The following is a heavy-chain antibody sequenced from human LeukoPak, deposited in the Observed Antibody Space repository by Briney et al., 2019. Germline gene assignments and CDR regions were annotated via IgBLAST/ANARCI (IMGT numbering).Heavy chain of an antibody. CDR1: GGSISSYY. D-gene: IGHD5-18*01. Sequence: SETLSLTCTVSGGSISSYYWRWIRQPAGKGLEWIGRIYTSGRTNYNPSLKSRLTMSVDTSKNQFSLKVSSVTPAHPAVFHCPRESDTAMVNWYFDLWGRGTLVTVSS. V-gene: IGHV4-4*07. J-gene: IGHJ2*01. CDR3: PRESDTAMVNWYFDL. CDR2: IYTSGRT.